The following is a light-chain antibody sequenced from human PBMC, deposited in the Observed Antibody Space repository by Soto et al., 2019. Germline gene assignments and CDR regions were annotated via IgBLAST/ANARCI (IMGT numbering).Light chain of an antibody. CDR3: AAWDDSLVV. Sequence: QSVLTKPPSASGTPGQRVTISCSGSSSNIGSNYVYWYQQLPGTAPKLLIYRNNQRPSGVPDRFSGSKSGTSASLAISGLRSEDEADYYCAAWDDSLVVFGGGTKLTVL. J-gene: IGLJ2*01. CDR2: RNN. CDR1: SSNIGSNY. V-gene: IGLV1-47*01.